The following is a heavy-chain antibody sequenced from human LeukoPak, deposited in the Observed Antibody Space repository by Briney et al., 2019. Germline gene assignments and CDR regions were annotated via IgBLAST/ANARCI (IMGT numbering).Heavy chain of an antibody. V-gene: IGHV3-21*01. CDR2: ISGSSSYI. J-gene: IGHJ4*02. CDR1: GFTFSSYA. Sequence: GGSLRLSCAASGFTFSSYAMSWVRQAPGKGLEWVSSISGSSSYIYYADSVKGRFTISRDNAKNSLYLQMNGLRAEDTAVYYCARATDGYRLLWGQGTLVTVSS. D-gene: IGHD5-24*01. CDR3: ARATDGYRLL.